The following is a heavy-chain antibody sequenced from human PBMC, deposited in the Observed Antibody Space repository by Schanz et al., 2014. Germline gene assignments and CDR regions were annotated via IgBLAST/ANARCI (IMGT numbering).Heavy chain of an antibody. D-gene: IGHD5-12*01. J-gene: IGHJ4*02. CDR3: ARDFHGYGQHLDY. V-gene: IGHV3-66*01. CDR1: GFSVGNKY. CDR2: IYIGGNT. Sequence: EVQLVESGGGLVQPGGSLRLSCAASGFSVGNKYMNWVRQAPGKGLEWVSFIYIGGNTYYADSVKGRFTISRDNSKNTWYLHLNRLRAEDTAVYYCARDFHGYGQHLDYWGQGSLVTVSS.